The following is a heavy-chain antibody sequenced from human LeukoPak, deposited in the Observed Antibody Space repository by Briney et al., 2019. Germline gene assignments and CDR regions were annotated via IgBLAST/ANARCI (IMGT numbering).Heavy chain of an antibody. CDR3: ARERRDGYKVYFDY. V-gene: IGHV4-59*01. D-gene: IGHD5-24*01. CDR2: IYYSGIT. J-gene: IGHJ4*02. Sequence: SETLSLTCTVSGGSISSNYWTWIRQPPGKGLEWIGYIYYSGITNYNPSLKSRVTISVDTSKNQFSLRLSSVTAADTAVYYCARERRDGYKVYFDYWGQGTLVTVSS. CDR1: GGSISSNY.